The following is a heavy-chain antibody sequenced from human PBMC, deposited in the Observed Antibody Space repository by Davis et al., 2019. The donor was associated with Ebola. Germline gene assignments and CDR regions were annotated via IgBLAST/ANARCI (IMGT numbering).Heavy chain of an antibody. D-gene: IGHD1-1*01. Sequence: AASVKVSCKASGGTFSSYAISWVRQATGQGLEWMGWMNPNSGNTGYAQKFQGRVTMTRNTSISTAYMELSSLRSEDTAVYYCARIGGLERRRYNWFDPWGQGTLVTVSS. CDR2: MNPNSGNT. J-gene: IGHJ5*02. CDR3: ARIGGLERRRYNWFDP. V-gene: IGHV1-8*02. CDR1: GGTFSSYA.